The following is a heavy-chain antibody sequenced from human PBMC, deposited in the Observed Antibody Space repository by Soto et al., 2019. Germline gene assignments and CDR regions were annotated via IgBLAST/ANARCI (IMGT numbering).Heavy chain of an antibody. J-gene: IGHJ6*02. CDR1: GGTFSSYA. V-gene: IGHV1-69*01. CDR2: IIPIFGTA. CDR3: ARDVYSSGWYSPHYYYCGMDV. Sequence: QVQLVQSGAEVKKPGTSVKVSCKASGGTFSSYAISWVRQAPGQGLEWMGGIIPIFGTANYAQKFQGRVTSTADESTSIGYREVSSLSSEDMAVYYCARDVYSSGWYSPHYYYCGMDVWGQGTTVTVSS. D-gene: IGHD6-13*01.